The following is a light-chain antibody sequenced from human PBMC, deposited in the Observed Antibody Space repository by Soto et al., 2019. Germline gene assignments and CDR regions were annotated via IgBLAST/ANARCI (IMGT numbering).Light chain of an antibody. Sequence: EIALTQSPGTLSLSPGAAATLSCRASQIVRSTYLAWFQQKPGQAPRLLIYGASTRATGIPDRFSGSGSGTDFTLTISGLEPKDFALYYCQQYDITPPNTFGGGTKVDIK. CDR1: QIVRSTY. CDR3: QQYDITPPNT. CDR2: GAS. V-gene: IGKV3-20*01. J-gene: IGKJ4*01.